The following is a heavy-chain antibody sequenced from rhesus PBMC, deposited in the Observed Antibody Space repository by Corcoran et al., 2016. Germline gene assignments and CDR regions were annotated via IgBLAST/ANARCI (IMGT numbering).Heavy chain of an antibody. CDR3: ARDWGRYSSSYFDY. CDR1: GGSISRNS. V-gene: IGHV4-173*01. CDR2: ICGSGGST. Sequence: QLQLQESGPGLVKPSETLSLTCAVSGGSISRNSWSWILQPPGKGLEWIGRICGSGGSTDHNPPLKSRVTMSTDASKNQFSLKLSSVTAADTAVYYCARDWGRYSSSYFDYWGQGVLVTVSS. D-gene: IGHD6-19*01. J-gene: IGHJ4*01.